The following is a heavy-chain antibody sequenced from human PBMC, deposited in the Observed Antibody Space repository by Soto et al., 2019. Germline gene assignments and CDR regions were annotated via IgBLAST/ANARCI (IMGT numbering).Heavy chain of an antibody. J-gene: IGHJ6*02. Sequence: GESLKISCKGSGYSFTSYWIGWVRQMPGKGLEWMVIIYPGDSDTRYSPSFQGQVTISADKSISTAYLQWSSLKASDTAMYYCARLRYSGSYYYYYYYGMDVWGQGTTVTVSS. D-gene: IGHD1-26*01. CDR3: ARLRYSGSYYYYYYYGMDV. CDR2: IYPGDSDT. V-gene: IGHV5-51*01. CDR1: GYSFTSYW.